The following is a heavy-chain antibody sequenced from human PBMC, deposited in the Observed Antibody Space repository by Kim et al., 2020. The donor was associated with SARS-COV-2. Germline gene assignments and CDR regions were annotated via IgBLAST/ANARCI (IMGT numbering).Heavy chain of an antibody. Sequence: GGSLRLSCAASGFTFSNAWMSWVRQAPGKGLEWVGRIKSKTDGGTTDYAAPVKGRFTISRDDSKNTLYLQMNSLKTEDTAVYYCTTDAQYYDYVWGSFSHGDAFDIWGQGTMVTVSS. V-gene: IGHV3-15*01. D-gene: IGHD3-16*01. CDR1: GFTFSNAW. CDR2: IKSKTDGGTT. CDR3: TTDAQYYDYVWGSFSHGDAFDI. J-gene: IGHJ3*02.